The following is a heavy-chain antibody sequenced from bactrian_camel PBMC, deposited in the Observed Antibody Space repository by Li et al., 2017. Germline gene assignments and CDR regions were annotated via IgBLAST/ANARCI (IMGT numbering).Heavy chain of an antibody. CDR3: AARSTWPCLFGVTWTGPNNY. CDR2: ITTGAGTT. J-gene: IGHJ4*01. Sequence: VQLVESGGGSVPPGGYLKLSCVVSGVTRENSYIGWFRRAPEKEREGVATITTGAGTTVYADSVKGRFTISQDTAKNTLYLQMDSLKPEDTAMYYCAARSTWPCLFGVTWTGPNNYWGQGTQVTVS. V-gene: IGHV3S32*01. CDR1: GVTRENSY. D-gene: IGHD1*01.